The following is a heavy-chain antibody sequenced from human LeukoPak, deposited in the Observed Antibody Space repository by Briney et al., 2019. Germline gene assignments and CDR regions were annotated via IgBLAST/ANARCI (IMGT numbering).Heavy chain of an antibody. CDR1: GFTFSSYA. D-gene: IGHD5-18*01. V-gene: IGHV3-23*01. Sequence: PGGSLRVSCAASGFTFSSYAMNWVRQAPGKGLEWVSAIVGSGVDTYYADSVKGRFTISRDNARNTLYLQVNSLRAEDTAVYYCARGYGYTYGGGWFDTWGQGTLVTVSS. CDR3: ARGYGYTYGGGWFDT. CDR2: IVGSGVDT. J-gene: IGHJ5*02.